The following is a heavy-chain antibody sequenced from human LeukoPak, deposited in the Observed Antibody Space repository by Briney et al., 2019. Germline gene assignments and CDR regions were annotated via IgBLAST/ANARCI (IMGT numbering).Heavy chain of an antibody. CDR1: GGSISNESYS. V-gene: IGHV3-23*01. CDR3: AKGGYSSSWYYYYYGMDV. CDR2: ISGSGGST. D-gene: IGHD6-13*01. J-gene: IGHJ6*02. Sequence: ETLSLTCTVSGGSISNESYSWGWVRQAPGKGLEWVSAISGSGGSTYYADSVKGRFTISRDNSKNTLYLQMNSLRAEDTAVYYCAKGGYSSSWYYYYYGMDVWGQGTTVTVSS.